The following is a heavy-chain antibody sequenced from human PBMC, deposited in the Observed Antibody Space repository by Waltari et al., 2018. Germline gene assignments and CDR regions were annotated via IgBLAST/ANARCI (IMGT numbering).Heavy chain of an antibody. J-gene: IGHJ4*02. Sequence: QVQLVQSGAEVKKPGASVKVSCKASGYTFTGYYMPWVRQAPGQGLEWMGWINPNSGGTNYAQKFQGRVTMTRDTSISTAYMELSRLRSDDTAVYYCARGGDYDSSGYYYALWGQGTLVTVSS. CDR3: ARGGDYDSSGYYYAL. CDR1: GYTFTGYY. CDR2: INPNSGGT. V-gene: IGHV1-2*02. D-gene: IGHD3-22*01.